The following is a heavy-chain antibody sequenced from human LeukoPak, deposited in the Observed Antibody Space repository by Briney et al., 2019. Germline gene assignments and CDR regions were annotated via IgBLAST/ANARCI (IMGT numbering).Heavy chain of an antibody. Sequence: PSETLSLTCTVSGGSISSYYWSWIRQPPGKGLEWIGYIYYSGSTNYNPSLKSRVTISVDTSKNQFSLKLSSVTAAGTAVYYCAREGSGKLYNPPGFTDGLGKGTTGTGSS. CDR2: IYYSGST. V-gene: IGHV4-59*12. D-gene: IGHD3-10*01. CDR1: GGSISSYY. J-gene: IGHJ6*04. CDR3: AREGSGKLYNPPGFTDG.